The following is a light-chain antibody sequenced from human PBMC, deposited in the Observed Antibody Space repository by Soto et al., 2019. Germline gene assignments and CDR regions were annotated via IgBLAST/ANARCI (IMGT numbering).Light chain of an antibody. CDR3: CSYAGSRRV. V-gene: IGLV2-23*01. CDR1: SSDVGSYNL. J-gene: IGLJ2*01. Sequence: QSALTLPASVSGSPGQSITISCTGTSSDVGSYNLVSWYQQHPGKAPKLMIYEGSKRPSGVSNRFSGSKSGNTASLTISGLQAEDEADYYCCSYAGSRRVFGGGTKLTVL. CDR2: EGS.